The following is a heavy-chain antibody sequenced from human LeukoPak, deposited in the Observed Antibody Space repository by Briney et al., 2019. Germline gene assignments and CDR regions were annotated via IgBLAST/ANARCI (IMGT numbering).Heavy chain of an antibody. V-gene: IGHV4-59*02. D-gene: IGHD6-25*01. CDR3: ARDSGSVDY. CDR2: IYNSGTT. Sequence: PSETLFLTCTVSGGSVSGYYWSWIRQPPGKGLEWIGYIYNSGTTNYNPSLKSRVTISLDTSKSQFSLKVSSVTAADTAVYYCARDSGSVDYWGQGTLVTVSS. J-gene: IGHJ4*02. CDR1: GGSVSGYY.